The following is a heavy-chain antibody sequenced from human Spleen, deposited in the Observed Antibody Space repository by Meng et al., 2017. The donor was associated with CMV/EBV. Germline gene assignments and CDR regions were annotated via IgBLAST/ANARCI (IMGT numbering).Heavy chain of an antibody. Sequence: GGSLRLSCAASGFTFSNYYAMHWVRQAPGKGLAWVAALSYDGSKTFYADSVKGRVTISRDSSKNTLYLQMNSLRVEDTAVYYCARAPDGFDVWGQGTMVTVSS. V-gene: IGHV3-30-3*01. CDR2: LSYDGSKT. CDR3: ARAPDGFDV. J-gene: IGHJ3*01. CDR1: GFTFSNYYA.